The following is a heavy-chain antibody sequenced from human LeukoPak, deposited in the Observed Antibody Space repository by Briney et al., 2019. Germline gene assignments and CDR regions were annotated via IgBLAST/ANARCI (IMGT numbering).Heavy chain of an antibody. V-gene: IGHV1-46*01. CDR2: INPSGGST. Sequence: ASVKVSCKASGYTFTSYYMHWVRQAPGQGLEWMGIINPSGGSTSYAQKFQGRVTMTRDMSTSTVYMELSSLRSEDTAVYYCARGAGGAVGRYYFDYWGQGTLVTVSS. D-gene: IGHD3-10*01. CDR1: GYTFTSYY. CDR3: ARGAGGAVGRYYFDY. J-gene: IGHJ4*02.